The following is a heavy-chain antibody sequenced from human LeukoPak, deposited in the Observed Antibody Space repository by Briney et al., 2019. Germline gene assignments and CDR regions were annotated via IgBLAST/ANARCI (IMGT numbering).Heavy chain of an antibody. Sequence: GGSLRLSCAASGFTLSNYAMNWVRQAPGKGLEWVSGISWNSGTIGYADSVKGRFTISRDNAKNSLYLQMNSLRPEDTALYYCAKVPYCRGGNCYVYFDYWGQGTLVTVSS. V-gene: IGHV3-9*01. CDR3: AKVPYCRGGNCYVYFDY. CDR2: ISWNSGTI. J-gene: IGHJ4*02. CDR1: GFTLSNYA. D-gene: IGHD2-15*01.